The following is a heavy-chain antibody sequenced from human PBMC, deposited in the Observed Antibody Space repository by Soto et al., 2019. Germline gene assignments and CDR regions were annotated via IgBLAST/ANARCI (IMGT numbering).Heavy chain of an antibody. D-gene: IGHD2-15*01. CDR3: ARTKCSGGSCYSWSLDY. CDR1: GCSITTGGYY. V-gene: IGHV4-31*03. Sequence: SETLSLTCTVSGCSITTGGYYWSWIRQLPGKGLEWIGHRYYSESTYYNPSLKSRVSISLDTSKNQFSLKLSFVTAADTAMYYCARTKCSGGSCYSWSLDYWGQGTPVTVS. J-gene: IGHJ4*02. CDR2: RYYSEST.